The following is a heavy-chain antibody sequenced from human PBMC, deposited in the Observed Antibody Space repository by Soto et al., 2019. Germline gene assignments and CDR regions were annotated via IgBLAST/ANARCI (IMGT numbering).Heavy chain of an antibody. CDR1: GFSFNEAW. Sequence: EVQLVGSAGGLVKPGGSLRLSCVASGFSFNEAWMSWVRQAPGQGLEWVGQIKTSAGGGATNYAAPVQGRVTISRDDSKNPLYLHMNSLRTEDTAIYYCTTGSVEGIWGQGTTVIVSS. CDR2: IKTSAGGGAT. J-gene: IGHJ6*02. D-gene: IGHD2-15*01. V-gene: IGHV3-15*06. CDR3: TTGSVEGI.